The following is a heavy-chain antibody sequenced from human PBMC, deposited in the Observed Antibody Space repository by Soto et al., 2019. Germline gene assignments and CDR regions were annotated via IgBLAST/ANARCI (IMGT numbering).Heavy chain of an antibody. J-gene: IGHJ6*02. CDR3: ARAPQGAAAPYYYYGMDV. CDR1: GFTFSSYS. Sequence: GGSLRLSCAASGFTFSSYSMNWVRQAPGKGLEWVSYISSSSSTIYYADSVKGRFTISRDNAKNSLYLQMNSLRDEDTAVYYCARAPQGAAAPYYYYGMDVWGQGTTVTVSS. D-gene: IGHD6-13*01. V-gene: IGHV3-48*02. CDR2: ISSSSSTI.